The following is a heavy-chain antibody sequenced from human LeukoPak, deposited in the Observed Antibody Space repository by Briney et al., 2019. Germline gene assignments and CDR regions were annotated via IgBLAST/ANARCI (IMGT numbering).Heavy chain of an antibody. CDR3: AKDQNYENSGYYGGFDY. Sequence: GGSLRLSCAASGFSFRSHVMHWVRQAPGKGLEWVSGISGSGGDTYYADSVKGRFTISRDNSKNTLNLQMNSLRAEDTALYYCAKDQNYENSGYYGGFDYWGQGTLVTVSS. J-gene: IGHJ4*02. D-gene: IGHD3-22*01. CDR2: ISGSGGDT. V-gene: IGHV3-23*01. CDR1: GFSFRSHV.